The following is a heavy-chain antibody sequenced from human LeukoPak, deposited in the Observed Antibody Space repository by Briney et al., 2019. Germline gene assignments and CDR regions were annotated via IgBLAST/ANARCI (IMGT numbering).Heavy chain of an antibody. CDR3: ARDLILYCSSTSCYRAYYYYGMDV. V-gene: IGHV3-48*02. D-gene: IGHD2-2*02. CDR2: ISSSSSTI. Sequence: PGGSLRLSCAASGFTISDHYMDWVRQAPGKGLEWVSYISSSSSTIYYADSVKGRFTISRDNAKNSLYLQMNSLRDEDTAVYYCARDLILYCSSTSCYRAYYYYGMDVWGQGTTVTVSS. CDR1: GFTISDHY. J-gene: IGHJ6*02.